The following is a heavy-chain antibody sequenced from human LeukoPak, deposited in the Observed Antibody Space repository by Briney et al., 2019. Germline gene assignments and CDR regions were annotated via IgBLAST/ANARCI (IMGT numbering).Heavy chain of an antibody. J-gene: IGHJ4*02. CDR2: INGDGSST. CDR3: AKWGAQSGSYRVVDS. V-gene: IGHV3-23*01. D-gene: IGHD3-10*01. CDR1: GIIFRSYA. Sequence: PGGSLRLSCAASGIIFRSYAMSWVRQARGKGLEWVSAINGDGSSTYYADSVKGRFTISRDNSNNTLFLQMNSLRVEDTAVYYCAKWGAQSGSYRVVDSCGRGTLVTVSS.